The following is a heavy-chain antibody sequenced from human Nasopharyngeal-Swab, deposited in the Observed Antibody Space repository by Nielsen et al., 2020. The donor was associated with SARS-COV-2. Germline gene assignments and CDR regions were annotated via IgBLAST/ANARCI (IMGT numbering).Heavy chain of an antibody. CDR1: GFTFSSYA. J-gene: IGHJ4*02. Sequence: GESLKISCAASGFTFSSYAMHWVRQAPGKGLEWVAVISYDGSNKYYADSVKGRFTISRDNSKNTLYLQMNSLRVEDTAVYYCVKHQGSSSDQWGQGTLVTVSS. CDR2: ISYDGSNK. V-gene: IGHV3-30-3*01. CDR3: VKHQGSSSDQ.